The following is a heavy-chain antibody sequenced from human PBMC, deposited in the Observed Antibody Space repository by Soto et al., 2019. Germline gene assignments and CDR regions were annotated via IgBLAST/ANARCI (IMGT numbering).Heavy chain of an antibody. D-gene: IGHD1-7*01. Sequence: GGSLRLSCAASGFTFTTARINWVRQAPGKGLEWVSRIKSKNDGGTADFAAPVKGRFAISRDDSKNMVDLQMNNLKTEDTAVYYCTTDSYFTMELVRFDFWGLGTLVTVST. CDR1: GFTFTTAR. J-gene: IGHJ4*01. CDR2: IKSKNDGGTA. CDR3: TTDSYFTMELVRFDF. V-gene: IGHV3-15*07.